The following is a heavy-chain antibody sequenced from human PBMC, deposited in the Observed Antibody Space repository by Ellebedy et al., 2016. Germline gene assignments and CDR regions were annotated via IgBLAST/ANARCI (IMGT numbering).Heavy chain of an antibody. V-gene: IGHV1-2*02. CDR1: GYTFTGYF. D-gene: IGHD3-16*01. J-gene: IGHJ4*02. CDR2: INPASGDT. CDR3: AREEAVVSTTGDYYFDY. Sequence: ASVKVSXKATGYTFTGYFIHWVRQAPGQGLEWMAWINPASGDTRYPQKFRGRVTATTDTSTSTAYLEVRSLGSDDTATYFCAREEAVVSTTGDYYFDYWGLGTLLTVSS.